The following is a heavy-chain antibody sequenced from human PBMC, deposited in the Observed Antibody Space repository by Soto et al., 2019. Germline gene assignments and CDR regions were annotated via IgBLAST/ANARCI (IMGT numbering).Heavy chain of an antibody. CDR1: GGTFSSYT. D-gene: IGHD3-22*01. V-gene: IGHV1-69*02. CDR2: IIPILGIA. J-gene: IGHJ4*02. CDR3: ARVADYYDSSGRDS. Sequence: QVQLVQSGAEVKKPGSSVKVSCKASGGTFSSYTISWVRQAPGQGLEWMGRIIPILGIANYAQKFQGRGTITADKSTSTAYMELSSLRSEDTAVYYCARVADYYDSSGRDSWGQGTLVTVSS.